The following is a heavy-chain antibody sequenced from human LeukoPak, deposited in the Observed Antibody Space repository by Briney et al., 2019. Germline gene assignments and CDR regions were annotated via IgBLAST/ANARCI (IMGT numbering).Heavy chain of an antibody. CDR1: GYTFTSYG. Sequence: ASVKVSCKASGYTFTSYGISWGRQAPGQGLQWMGWISAYNGNRNYAQKLQGRVTMTTDTSTTTAYMELRSLKFADTAVSYCARDSERLFLSDLHCWGQGTLVTVSS. CDR3: ARDSERLFLSDLHC. CDR2: ISAYNGNR. D-gene: IGHD3-22*01. V-gene: IGHV1-18*01. J-gene: IGHJ4*02.